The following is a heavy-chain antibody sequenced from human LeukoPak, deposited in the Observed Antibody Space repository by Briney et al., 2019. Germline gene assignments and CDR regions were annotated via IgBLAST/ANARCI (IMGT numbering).Heavy chain of an antibody. CDR3: AKEGSSWYVGYFDY. D-gene: IGHD6-13*01. V-gene: IGHV3-23*01. CDR2: ISGSGGST. Sequence: PGGSLRLSCAASGFTFSTYAMSWVRQVPGKGLEWVSAISGSGGSTSYADSVRGRFTISRDNSKNTMYLQMNSLRAEDTAVYYCAKEGSSWYVGYFDYWGQGTLVTVS. J-gene: IGHJ4*02. CDR1: GFTFSTYA.